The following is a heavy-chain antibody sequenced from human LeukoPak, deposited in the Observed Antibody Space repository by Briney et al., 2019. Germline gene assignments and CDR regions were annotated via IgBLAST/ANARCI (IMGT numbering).Heavy chain of an antibody. V-gene: IGHV1-8*01. CDR1: GYTFTSYD. CDR3: ARGASGGYFDWSKRYFDY. J-gene: IGHJ4*02. Sequence: ASVKVSCKASGYTFTSYDINWVRQATGQGLEWMGWMNPNSGNTGYAQKFQGRVTMTRDTSISTAYMELSSLRSEDTAVSYCARGASGGYFDWSKRYFDYWGQGTLVTVSS. D-gene: IGHD3-9*01. CDR2: MNPNSGNT.